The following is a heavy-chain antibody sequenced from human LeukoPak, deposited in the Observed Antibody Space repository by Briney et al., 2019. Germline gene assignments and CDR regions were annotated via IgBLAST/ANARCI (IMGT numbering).Heavy chain of an antibody. CDR3: ARAEDTAMVDY. V-gene: IGHV3-33*01. CDR1: GFTFSSYG. CDR2: IWYDGSNK. Sequence: GGSLRLSCAASGFTFSSYGMHWVRQAPGKGLEWVAVIWYDGSNKYYADSVKGRFTISRDNSKNTLYLQMNSPRAEDTAVYYCARAEDTAMVDYWGQGTLVTVSS. D-gene: IGHD5-18*01. J-gene: IGHJ4*02.